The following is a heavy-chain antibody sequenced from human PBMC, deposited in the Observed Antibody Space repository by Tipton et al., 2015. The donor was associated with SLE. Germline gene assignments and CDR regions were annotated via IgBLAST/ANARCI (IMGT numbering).Heavy chain of an antibody. V-gene: IGHV4-59*01. CDR3: ARGRSSSSWGYYYSDMDV. D-gene: IGHD6-6*01. Sequence: TLSLTCTVSGGSISSYYWSWIRQPPGKGLEWIGYIYYSGSTNYNPSLKSRVTISVDTSKNQFSLKLSSVTAADTAVYYCARGRSSSSWGYYYSDMDVWGKGTTVTVSS. J-gene: IGHJ6*03. CDR1: GGSISSYY. CDR2: IYYSGST.